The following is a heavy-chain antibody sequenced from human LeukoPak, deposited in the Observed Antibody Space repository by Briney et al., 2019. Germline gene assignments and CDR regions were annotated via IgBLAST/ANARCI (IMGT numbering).Heavy chain of an antibody. J-gene: IGHJ4*02. Sequence: SGGSLRLSCAASGFTFSKYDMHWVRQATGKGLEWVLGIGSAGKAFYAASVKGRFTISREDAKNSFYLQMNSLRAGDTAVYYCVSNPAVAGTPGYWGQGTLVTVSS. CDR2: IGSAGKA. V-gene: IGHV3-13*01. D-gene: IGHD6-19*01. CDR1: GFTFSKYD. CDR3: VSNPAVAGTPGY.